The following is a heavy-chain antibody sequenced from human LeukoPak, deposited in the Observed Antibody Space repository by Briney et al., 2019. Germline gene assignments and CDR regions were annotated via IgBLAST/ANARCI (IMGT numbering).Heavy chain of an antibody. CDR1: GFTFSSYA. D-gene: IGHD2-2*01. CDR3: AKDLDNVVVPAAGGDAFDI. Sequence: GGSLRLSCTASGFTFSSYAMSWVRQAPGKGLEWVSAISGSGGSTYYADSVKGRFTISRDNSKNTLYLQMNSLRAEDTAVYYCAKDLDNVVVPAAGGDAFDIWGQGTMVTVSS. V-gene: IGHV3-23*01. CDR2: ISGSGGST. J-gene: IGHJ3*02.